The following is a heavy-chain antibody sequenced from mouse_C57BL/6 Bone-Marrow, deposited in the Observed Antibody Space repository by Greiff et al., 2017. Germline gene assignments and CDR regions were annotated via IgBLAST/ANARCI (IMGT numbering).Heavy chain of an antibody. J-gene: IGHJ2*01. V-gene: IGHV1-26*01. CDR3: ARRDYGSPYYFDY. CDR1: GYTFTDYY. D-gene: IGHD1-1*01. Sequence: EVQLQQSGPELVKPGASVKISCKASGYTFTDYYMNWVKQSHGKSLEWIGDINPNNGGTSYNLKFKGKATLTVDKSSSTAYMELRSLTSEDSAVYYCARRDYGSPYYFDYWGQGTTLTVSS. CDR2: INPNNGGT.